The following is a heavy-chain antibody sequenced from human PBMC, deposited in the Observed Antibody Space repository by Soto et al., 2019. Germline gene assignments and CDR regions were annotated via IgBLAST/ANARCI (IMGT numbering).Heavy chain of an antibody. D-gene: IGHD3-10*01. V-gene: IGHV4-59*08. CDR2: IYYSGST. CDR1: GGSISSYY. J-gene: IGHJ5*02. Sequence: SETLSLTCTVSGGSISSYYWSWIRQPLGKGLEWIGYIYYSGSTNYNPSLKSRVTISVDTSKNQFSLKLSSVTAADTAVYYCARLRSFGNNWFDPWGQGTLVTVSS. CDR3: ARLRSFGNNWFDP.